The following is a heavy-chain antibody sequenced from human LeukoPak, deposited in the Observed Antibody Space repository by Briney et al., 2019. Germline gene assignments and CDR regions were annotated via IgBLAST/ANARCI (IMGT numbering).Heavy chain of an antibody. Sequence: PGGSLRLSCAASGFTFSSYEMNWVRQAPGKGLEWVSYISSSSSTIYYADSVKGRFTISRDNAKNSLYLQMNSLRAEDTAVYYCARDWDSYYYGSGALPDAFDIWGQGTMVTVSS. CDR2: ISSSSSTI. J-gene: IGHJ3*02. CDR1: GFTFSSYE. V-gene: IGHV3-48*03. CDR3: ARDWDSYYYGSGALPDAFDI. D-gene: IGHD3-10*01.